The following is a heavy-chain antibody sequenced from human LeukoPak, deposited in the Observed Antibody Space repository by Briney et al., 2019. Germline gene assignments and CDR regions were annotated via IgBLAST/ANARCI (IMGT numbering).Heavy chain of an antibody. CDR3: ARGGYSYGSDTTNDY. V-gene: IGHV3-21*01. Sequence: GGSLRLSCAASGFTFSSYNMNWVRQAPGKGLEWVSSISSSSSYIYYADSVKGRFTISKDSAKSSLYLQMNSLRAEDTAVYYCARGGYSYGSDTTNDYWGQGTLVTVSS. J-gene: IGHJ4*02. D-gene: IGHD5-18*01. CDR2: ISSSSSYI. CDR1: GFTFSSYN.